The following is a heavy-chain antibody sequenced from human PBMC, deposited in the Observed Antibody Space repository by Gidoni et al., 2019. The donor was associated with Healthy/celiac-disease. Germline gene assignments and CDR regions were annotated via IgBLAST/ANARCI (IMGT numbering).Heavy chain of an antibody. Sequence: QVQSVESGGGVVQPGRSLRLACPPSGFPFRSYGMHWLRQAPGQGLEWVAVISYDGSNKYYADSVKGRFTISRDNSKNTLYLQMNSLRAEDTAVYYCAKDNYYGSGEFDYWGQGTLVTVSS. CDR1: GFPFRSYG. D-gene: IGHD3-10*01. CDR2: ISYDGSNK. CDR3: AKDNYYGSGEFDY. J-gene: IGHJ4*02. V-gene: IGHV3-30*18.